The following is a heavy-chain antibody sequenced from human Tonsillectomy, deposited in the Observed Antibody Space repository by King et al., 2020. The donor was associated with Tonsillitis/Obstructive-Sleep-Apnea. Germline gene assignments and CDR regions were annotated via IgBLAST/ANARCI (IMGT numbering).Heavy chain of an antibody. CDR2: TKSKTDGGTT. J-gene: IGHJ6*04. D-gene: IGHD4-17*01. CDR1: GFTFSDAW. CDR3: VTGLRDV. V-gene: IGHV3-15*01. Sequence: VQLVESGGGLVKPGGSLRLSCAASGFTFSDAWMSWVRQAPGKGPEWVVRTKSKTDGGTTDYAAPLKGRFTISRDDSKNTLYLQMNSLKTEDTAVYYCVTGLRDVWGKGTTVTVSS.